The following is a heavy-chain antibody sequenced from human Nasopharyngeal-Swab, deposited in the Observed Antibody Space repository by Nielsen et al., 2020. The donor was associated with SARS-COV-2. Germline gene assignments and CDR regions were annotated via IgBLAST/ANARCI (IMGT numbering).Heavy chain of an antibody. D-gene: IGHD5-18*01. J-gene: IGHJ6*02. Sequence: WIRQPPGKGLEWVSYISSSGSTIYYADSVKGRFTISRDNAKNSLYLQMNSLRDEDSAVYYCAREGGYRYGYRLYYYYGMDVWGQGTTVTVSS. V-gene: IGHV3-11*04. CDR2: ISSSGSTI. CDR3: AREGGYRYGYRLYYYYGMDV.